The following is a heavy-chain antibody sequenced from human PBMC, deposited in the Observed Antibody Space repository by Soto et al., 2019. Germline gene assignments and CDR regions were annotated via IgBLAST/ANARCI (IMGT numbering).Heavy chain of an antibody. V-gene: IGHV4-4*02. CDR1: GGSISSSNW. Sequence: SETLSLTCAVSGGSISSSNWWSWVRQPPGKGLEWIGEIYHSGSTNYNPSLKSRVTISVDKSKNQFSLKLSSVTAADTAVYYCARARLAAARVTFDYCGQGPLVTVSS. CDR3: ARARLAAARVTFDY. CDR2: IYHSGST. J-gene: IGHJ4*02. D-gene: IGHD6-13*01.